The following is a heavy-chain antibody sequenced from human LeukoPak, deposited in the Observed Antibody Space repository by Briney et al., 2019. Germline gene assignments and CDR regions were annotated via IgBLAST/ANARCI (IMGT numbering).Heavy chain of an antibody. J-gene: IGHJ3*02. D-gene: IGHD3-10*01. CDR1: GGSISSGSYY. V-gene: IGHV4-61*02. CDR3: ASTGSGAFSNDAFDI. Sequence: PSQTLSLTCTVSGGSISSGSYYWSWIRQPAGKGLEWIGRIYTSGSTHYNPSLKSRVTISVDTSKNQFSLKLSSVTAADTAVYCCASTGSGAFSNDAFDIWGQGTMVTVSS. CDR2: IYTSGST.